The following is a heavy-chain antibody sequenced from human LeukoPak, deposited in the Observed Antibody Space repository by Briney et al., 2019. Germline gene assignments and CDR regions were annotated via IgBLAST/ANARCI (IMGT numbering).Heavy chain of an antibody. D-gene: IGHD5-18*01. Sequence: SQTLSLTCAISGDSVSSNSAAWNWIRQSPSRGLEWLGRTYYRSKWYNDYAVSVKSRITINPDTSKNQFSLKLSSVTAADTAVYYCARGREGKKYNYDYWGQGTLVTVSS. CDR3: ARGREGKKYNYDY. CDR2: TYYRSKWYN. CDR1: GDSVSSNSAA. V-gene: IGHV6-1*01. J-gene: IGHJ4*02.